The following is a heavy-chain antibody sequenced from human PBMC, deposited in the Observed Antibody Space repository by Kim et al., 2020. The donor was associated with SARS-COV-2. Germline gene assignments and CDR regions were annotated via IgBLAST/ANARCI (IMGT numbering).Heavy chain of an antibody. J-gene: IGHJ4*02. V-gene: IGHV4-59*01. D-gene: IGHD2-15*01. Sequence: NYTPSLKSRVTISVDTSKNQFSLKLSSVTAADTAVYYCAVRAVVTPDFDYWGQGTLVTVSS. CDR3: AVRAVVTPDFDY.